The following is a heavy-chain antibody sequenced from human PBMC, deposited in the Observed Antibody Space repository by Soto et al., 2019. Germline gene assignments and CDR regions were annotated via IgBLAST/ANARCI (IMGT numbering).Heavy chain of an antibody. V-gene: IGHV2-5*02. Sequence: QITLKESGPTLVKPTQTLTLTCTFSGFSITTSDSSVAWIRQPPGKALEWLAVIYWDDDKRYSPSLQSRLNITKDTSKNQVVLIMTNMDPVDTATYYCAHGQYGSGTYTDWFDPWGQGSLVTVSS. D-gene: IGHD3-10*01. J-gene: IGHJ5*02. CDR1: GFSITTSDSS. CDR2: IYWDDDK. CDR3: AHGQYGSGTYTDWFDP.